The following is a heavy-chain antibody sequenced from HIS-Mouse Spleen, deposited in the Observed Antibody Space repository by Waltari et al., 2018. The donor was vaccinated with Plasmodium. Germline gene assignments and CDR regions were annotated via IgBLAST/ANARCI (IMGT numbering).Heavy chain of an antibody. V-gene: IGHV3-7*01. CDR3: ASSWYWYFDL. CDR2: IKQDGSEK. J-gene: IGHJ2*01. CDR1: GFTLRSYW. Sequence: EVQLVESGGGLVQPGGSLRLSCAASGFTLRSYWSSWVRQAPGKGLEWVANIKQDGSEKYYVDSVKGRFTISRDNAKNSLYLQMNSLRAEDTAVYYCASSWYWYFDLWGRGTLVTVSS. D-gene: IGHD6-13*01.